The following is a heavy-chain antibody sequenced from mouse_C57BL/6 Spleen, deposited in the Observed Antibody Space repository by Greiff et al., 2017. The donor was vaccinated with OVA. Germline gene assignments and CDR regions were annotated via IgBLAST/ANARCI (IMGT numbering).Heavy chain of an antibody. V-gene: IGHV1-26*01. CDR2: INPNNGGT. D-gene: IGHD1-1*01. CDR1: GYTFTDYY. Sequence: EVQLQQSGPELVKPGASVKISCKASGYTFTDYYMNWVKQSHGKSLEWIGDINPNNGGTSYNQKFKGKATLTVDKSSSTAYMELRSLTSEDSAVYYCARPDFITTVVATNYYAMDYWGQGTSVTVSS. CDR3: ARPDFITTVVATNYYAMDY. J-gene: IGHJ4*01.